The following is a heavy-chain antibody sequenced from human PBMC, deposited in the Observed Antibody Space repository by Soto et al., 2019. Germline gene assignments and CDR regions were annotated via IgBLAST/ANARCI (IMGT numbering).Heavy chain of an antibody. Sequence: PSETLSLTCSVSGGTISSYYGSWIRQPPGKGLEWIGYIYSRGTTSYNPSLKSRATILVDTSKNQFSLRLTSVTATATAVYYCATGRISRGLDVWGQGTTVTVSS. V-gene: IGHV4-59*12. CDR1: GGTISSYY. CDR3: ATGRISRGLDV. CDR2: IYSRGTT. J-gene: IGHJ6*02.